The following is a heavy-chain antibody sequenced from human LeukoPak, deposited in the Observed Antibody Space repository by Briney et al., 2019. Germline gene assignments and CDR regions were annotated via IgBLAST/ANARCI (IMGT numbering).Heavy chain of an antibody. Sequence: TLRLSCTASGFTFGDYAMSWVRQAPGLGLEWVGFIRIRVYGGTTKYDASVKGRSTISRDDSKSIAYLQMNSLKTEDTGVYYCTRSYASNGYYPGYFQHWGQGTLVTVSS. V-gene: IGHV3-49*04. D-gene: IGHD3-22*01. CDR1: GFTFGDYA. J-gene: IGHJ1*01. CDR2: IRIRVYGGTT. CDR3: TRSYASNGYYPGYFQH.